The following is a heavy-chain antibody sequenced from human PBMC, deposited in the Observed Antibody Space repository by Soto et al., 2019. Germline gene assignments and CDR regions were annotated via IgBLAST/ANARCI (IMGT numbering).Heavy chain of an antibody. D-gene: IGHD3-10*01. CDR1: GFTFGTYG. CDR2: ISSDGSNK. J-gene: IGHJ4*02. CDR3: AKDERSYYGSFDY. V-gene: IGHV3-30*18. Sequence: GGSLRLSCAASGFTFGTYGMHWVRQAPGKGLEWVAVISSDGSNKNYADSVKGRFSISRDNSKNTLYLQMNSLRAEDTAVYYCAKDERSYYGSFDYWGQGTLVTVSS.